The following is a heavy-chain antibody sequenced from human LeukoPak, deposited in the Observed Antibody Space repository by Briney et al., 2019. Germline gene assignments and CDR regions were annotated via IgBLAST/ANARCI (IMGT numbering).Heavy chain of an antibody. CDR2: TSYDGSNK. CDR1: GFTFSIYT. V-gene: IGHV3-30-3*01. D-gene: IGHD3-10*01. Sequence: TGRSLRLSCAASGFTFSIYTMVWVRQAPGKGLEWVAVTSYDGSNKYYADSVKGRFSISRDNSNNTLYLQMSSLRGEDMAVYYCARDWGVDSWGQGTLVTVSS. CDR3: ARDWGVDS. J-gene: IGHJ4*02.